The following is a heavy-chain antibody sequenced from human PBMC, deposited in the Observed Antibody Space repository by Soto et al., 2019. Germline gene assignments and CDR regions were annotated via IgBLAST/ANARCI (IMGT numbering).Heavy chain of an antibody. J-gene: IGHJ5*02. Sequence: GGSLRLSCVASGFSFGGYWMSWVRQAPGKGPEWVANIKEDGGEQHYVDSVKGRFTISRANTENSLFLQMNNLRVEGSAIYYCAITTSTVSYWFDPWGPGTQVTVSS. D-gene: IGHD4-4*01. V-gene: IGHV3-7*03. CDR1: GFSFGGYW. CDR3: AITTSTVSYWFDP. CDR2: IKEDGGEQ.